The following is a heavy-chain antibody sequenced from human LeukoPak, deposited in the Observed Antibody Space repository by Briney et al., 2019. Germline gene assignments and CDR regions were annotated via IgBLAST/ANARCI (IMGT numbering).Heavy chain of an antibody. D-gene: IGHD6-13*01. V-gene: IGHV3-64*01. CDR1: GFTFSSYA. Sequence: GGSLRLSCAASGFTFSSYATHWVRQAPGKGLEYVSAISSNGGSTYYANSVKGRFTISRDNSKNTLYLQMGSLRAEDMAVYYCARVAPSPPLVKAAGRGGALDYWGQGTLVTVSS. CDR3: ARVAPSPPLVKAAGRGGALDY. CDR2: ISSNGGST. J-gene: IGHJ4*02.